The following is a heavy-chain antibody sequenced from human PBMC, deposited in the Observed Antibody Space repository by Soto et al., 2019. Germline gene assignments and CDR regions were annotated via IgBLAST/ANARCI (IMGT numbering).Heavy chain of an antibody. CDR3: AKGGSGNYLTYYYYYGMDV. CDR2: ISYDGNNK. Sequence: QVQLVESGGGVVQPGRSLRLSCAASGFSLSNNGMHWVRQAPGKGLEWVAVISYDGNNKYYADSVKGRFTISRDNSKNTVYLEMNNLRAEDTAMYYCAKGGSGNYLTYYYYYGMDVW. V-gene: IGHV3-30*18. CDR1: GFSLSNNG. J-gene: IGHJ6*01. D-gene: IGHD3-22*01.